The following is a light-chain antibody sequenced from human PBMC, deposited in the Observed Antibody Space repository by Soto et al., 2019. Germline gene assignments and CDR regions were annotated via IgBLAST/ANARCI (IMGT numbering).Light chain of an antibody. J-gene: IGKJ1*01. CDR1: QSVSRY. V-gene: IGKV3-20*01. CDR3: QRYGTSTT. CDR2: GAS. Sequence: IVMTQSPATLSESPGERATLSCRASQSVSRYLAWFQQRPGQAPRLLIYGASSRATDIPDRFIGSGSGTHFTLTISRLEPEDFAGYHRQRYGTSTTFGELTKVDIK.